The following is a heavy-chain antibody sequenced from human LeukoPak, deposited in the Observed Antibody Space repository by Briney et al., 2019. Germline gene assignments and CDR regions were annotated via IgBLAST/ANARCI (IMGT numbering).Heavy chain of an antibody. V-gene: IGHV1-18*04. CDR1: GYTFTSNY. D-gene: IGHD1-1*01. J-gene: IGHJ6*02. CDR2: ISAYNGNT. CDR3: AREGRLEPTLNYYYYYGMDV. Sequence: ASVKVSCKASGYTFTSNYIHWVRQAPGQGLEWMGWISAYNGNTNYAQKLQGRVTMTTDTSTSTAYMELRSLRSDDTAVYYCAREGRLEPTLNYYYYYGMDVWGQGTTVTVSS.